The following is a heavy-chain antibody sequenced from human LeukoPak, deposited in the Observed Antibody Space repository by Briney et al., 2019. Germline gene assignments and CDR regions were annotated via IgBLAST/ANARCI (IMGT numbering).Heavy chain of an antibody. J-gene: IGHJ4*02. V-gene: IGHV3-23*01. Sequence: GRSLRLSCAASGFTFSRYGMHWVRQAPDKGLEWVSTISATGGGTVYADSVKGRFTISRDNSENMLLLQMNSLRADDTAVYYCAKDWATLPSRLSPFDYWGQGILVTVSS. CDR1: GFTFSRYG. CDR2: ISATGGGT. D-gene: IGHD6-6*01. CDR3: AKDWATLPSRLSPFDY.